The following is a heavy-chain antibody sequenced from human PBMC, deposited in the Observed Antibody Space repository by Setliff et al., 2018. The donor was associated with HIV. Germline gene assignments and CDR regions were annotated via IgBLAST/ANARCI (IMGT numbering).Heavy chain of an antibody. J-gene: IGHJ6*03. CDR3: ARERRWLQDYYYYIDV. CDR2: IFINGQT. Sequence: KASETMSLTCTVSGGSIRSYYWSWIRQSGGQELEWIGRIFINGQTNYNPSLKSRLTMSVDKSKNQFSLRLKSVTAADSAVYYCARERRWLQDYYYYIDVWGNGTTVTVSS. V-gene: IGHV4-4*07. CDR1: GGSIRSYY. D-gene: IGHD5-18*01.